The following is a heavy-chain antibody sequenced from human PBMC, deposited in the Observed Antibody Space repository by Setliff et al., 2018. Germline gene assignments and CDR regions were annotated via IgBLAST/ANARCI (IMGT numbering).Heavy chain of an antibody. V-gene: IGHV3-33*01. D-gene: IGHD2-21*02. J-gene: IGHJ6*02. Sequence: GGSLRLSCVASGFTFSNYGMHWVRQAPGKGLEWVALIWNDGSTKFYGDSVKGRITISRDNSKSTLYLQMDSLRADDTAVYYCARNWVTAQHYYYGMDVWGQGTTVTVSS. CDR1: GFTFSNYG. CDR3: ARNWVTAQHYYYGMDV. CDR2: IWNDGSTK.